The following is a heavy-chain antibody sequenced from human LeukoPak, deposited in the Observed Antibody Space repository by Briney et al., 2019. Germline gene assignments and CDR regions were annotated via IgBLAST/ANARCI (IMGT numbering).Heavy chain of an antibody. Sequence: GGSLRLSCSASVFTFSSYLMSSVPHAPGKGLEWVANIKQDGSEKYYVDSVKDRFTISRDNAKNSLYLQMNSLRAEDTAVYYCAREPRPDCSSTSCYPDVWGKGTTVTVSS. CDR2: IKQDGSEK. J-gene: IGHJ6*04. D-gene: IGHD2-2*01. CDR3: AREPRPDCSSTSCYPDV. V-gene: IGHV3-7*01. CDR1: VFTFSSYL.